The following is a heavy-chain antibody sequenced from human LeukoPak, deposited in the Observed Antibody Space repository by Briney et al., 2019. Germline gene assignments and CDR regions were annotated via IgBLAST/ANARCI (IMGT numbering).Heavy chain of an antibody. J-gene: IGHJ5*02. D-gene: IGHD5-12*01. CDR1: GYTFTNYG. Sequence: APVKVSCKASGYTFTNYGVTCVRQAPGEGLEWIGWISAFNGHINYAQKFQRTVSMTTDTPPSTAYMELRGLRSDGTAVYYCATQLGHGGSGYDYDHWGQGTLVTVSS. CDR2: ISAFNGHI. CDR3: ATQLGHGGSGYDYDH. V-gene: IGHV1-18*01.